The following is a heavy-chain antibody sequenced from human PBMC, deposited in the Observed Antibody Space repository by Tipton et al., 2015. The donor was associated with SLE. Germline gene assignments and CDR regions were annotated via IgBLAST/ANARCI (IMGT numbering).Heavy chain of an antibody. CDR3: AKEGEENYFDY. CDR1: GFTVSSNY. CDR2: IYSGGNT. V-gene: IGHV3-66*02. Sequence: SLRLSCGASGFTVSSNYMSWVRQAPGKGLEWVSVIYSGGNTYYADSVKGRFTISRDNSKNTLYLQMKSLRAEDTAVYYCAKEGEENYFDYWGQGTLVTVSS. J-gene: IGHJ4*02.